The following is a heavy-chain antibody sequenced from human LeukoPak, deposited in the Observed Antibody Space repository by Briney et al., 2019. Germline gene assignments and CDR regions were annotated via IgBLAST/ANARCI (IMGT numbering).Heavy chain of an antibody. CDR2: ISYDGSNK. CDR3: ARSLATSYYYMDV. Sequence: GRSLRLSCAASGYTFSNYAMHWVRQAPGKGLEWVAVISYDGSNKFYADSVKGRFTISRDNSKNTLHLQMNSLRAEDTAVYYCARSLATSYYYMDVWGKGTTVTVSS. V-gene: IGHV3-30*04. CDR1: GYTFSNYA. D-gene: IGHD5-12*01. J-gene: IGHJ6*03.